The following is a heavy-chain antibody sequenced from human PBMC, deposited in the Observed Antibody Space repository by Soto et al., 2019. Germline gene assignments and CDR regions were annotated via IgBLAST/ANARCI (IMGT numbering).Heavy chain of an antibody. D-gene: IGHD6-19*01. CDR1: GYTFTSYY. CDR3: AREGAVAVYH. Sequence: QVQLVQSGAEVKKPGASVKVSCKASGYTFTSYYMHWVRQAPGQGLEWMGIINPSGGSTSYAQKFQGRVTMTRDTSTRTVYMGLSSMRSEDMAVYYCAREGAVAVYHWGRGTLVTVSS. V-gene: IGHV1-46*01. CDR2: INPSGGST. J-gene: IGHJ4*02.